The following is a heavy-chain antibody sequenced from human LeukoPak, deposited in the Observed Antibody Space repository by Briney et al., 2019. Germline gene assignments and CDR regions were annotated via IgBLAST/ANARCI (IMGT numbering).Heavy chain of an antibody. CDR1: GGSFSGYY. Sequence: SETLSLTCAVYGGSFSGYYWSWIRQPPGKGLEWIGEINHSGSTNYNPSHKSRVTISVDTSKNQFSLKLSSVTAADTAVYYCARAYSSSFTPKPGWFDPWGQGTLVTVSS. V-gene: IGHV4-34*01. D-gene: IGHD6-6*01. CDR2: INHSGST. J-gene: IGHJ5*02. CDR3: ARAYSSSFTPKPGWFDP.